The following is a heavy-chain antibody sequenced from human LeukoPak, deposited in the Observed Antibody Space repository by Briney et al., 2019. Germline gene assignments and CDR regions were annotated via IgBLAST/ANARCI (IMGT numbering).Heavy chain of an antibody. CDR3: AREGSGRYYGGHGYYGMDV. Sequence: ASVKVSCKASGYTFTSYGISWVRQAPGQGLEWVGWISAYNGNTNYAQKLQGRVTMTTDTSTSTAYMELRSLRSDDTAVYYCAREGSGRYYGGHGYYGMDVWGQGATVTVSS. D-gene: IGHD1-26*01. J-gene: IGHJ6*02. CDR2: ISAYNGNT. V-gene: IGHV1-18*01. CDR1: GYTFTSYG.